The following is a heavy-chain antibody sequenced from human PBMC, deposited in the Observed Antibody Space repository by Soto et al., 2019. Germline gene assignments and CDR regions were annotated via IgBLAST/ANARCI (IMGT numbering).Heavy chain of an antibody. D-gene: IGHD3-9*01. J-gene: IGHJ3*02. CDR2: IYNSGIT. CDR3: ARRPQYYDVMTAYPIIDSFDI. CDR1: GDSFRSSSYF. V-gene: IGHV4-39*01. Sequence: QPQLQESGPGLLKPSETLSLTCTVSGDSFRSSSYFWGWIRQPPRKGLEWIGSIYNSGITYYNPPLKRRVDISVEMSHNQCSLKLTSVPAADTAVYYCARRPQYYDVMTAYPIIDSFDIWGQGTMVSVSS.